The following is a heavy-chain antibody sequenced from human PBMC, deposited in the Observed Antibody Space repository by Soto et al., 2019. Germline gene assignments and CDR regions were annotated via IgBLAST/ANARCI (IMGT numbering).Heavy chain of an antibody. D-gene: IGHD3-10*01. V-gene: IGHV1-69*06. Sequence: QVHLVQSGAEVKKPGSSVKVSCEASGGTFSSYAISWVRQAPGQGLEWMGGIIPLFGTANYAQKSQGRVTITADKSTYTTYMELSSLRSEDTAVYYCARDLWHYYGSGTYYGSYFDYWGQGTLVTVSS. CDR2: IIPLFGTA. CDR3: ARDLWHYYGSGTYYGSYFDY. CDR1: GGTFSSYA. J-gene: IGHJ4*02.